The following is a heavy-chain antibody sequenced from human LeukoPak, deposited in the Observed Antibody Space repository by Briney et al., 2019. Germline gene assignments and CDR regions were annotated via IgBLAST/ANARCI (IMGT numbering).Heavy chain of an antibody. J-gene: IGHJ4*02. V-gene: IGHV4-59*01. CDR3: ARYYDRSGYWSTPHFDY. Sequence: PSETLSLTCTVSGGSISSYYWSWIRQPPGKRLEWLGHIYYSGSTNYNPSLKSRVTISVDTSKNQFSLKLSSVTAADTAVYYCARYYDRSGYWSTPHFDYWGQGTLVTVSS. CDR2: IYYSGST. D-gene: IGHD3-22*01. CDR1: GGSISSYY.